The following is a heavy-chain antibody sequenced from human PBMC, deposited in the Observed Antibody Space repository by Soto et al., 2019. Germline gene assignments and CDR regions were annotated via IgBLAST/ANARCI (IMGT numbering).Heavy chain of an antibody. CDR2: ISSDGNNK. CDR1: GFTFDSHG. V-gene: IGHV3-30*18. D-gene: IGHD4-17*01. J-gene: IGHJ5*02. Sequence: ESGGGAVQPGRSLRLSCAASGFTFDSHGMHWVRQAPGKGLEWVAVISSDGNNKYYADSVKGRFTISRGNFNNILYLQMSSLRAEDTAVYYCAKDLLPNTVTTCGSWGQGTLVTVSS. CDR3: AKDLLPNTVTTCGS.